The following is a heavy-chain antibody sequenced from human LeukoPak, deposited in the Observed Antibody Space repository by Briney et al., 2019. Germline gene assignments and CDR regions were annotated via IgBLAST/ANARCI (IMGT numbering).Heavy chain of an antibody. Sequence: GGSLRLSCTASGFTFSTYSMNWVRQAPGKGLEWVSSISRSSSYIYYADSVKGRFTISRDNARNSLYLQMSSLRAEDTAVYYCARSMGLSSSDFDYWGQGTLVTVSS. CDR1: GFTFSTYS. CDR2: ISRSSSYI. V-gene: IGHV3-21*01. D-gene: IGHD3-22*01. CDR3: ARSMGLSSSDFDY. J-gene: IGHJ4*02.